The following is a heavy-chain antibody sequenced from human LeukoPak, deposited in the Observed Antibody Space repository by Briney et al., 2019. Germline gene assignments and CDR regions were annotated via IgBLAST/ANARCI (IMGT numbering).Heavy chain of an antibody. Sequence: SETLSLTCTVSGGSISSSSYYWGWIRQPPGKGLEWIGSIYYSGSTYYNPSLKSRVTISVDTSENQFSLKLSSVTAADTAVYYCARRRRYDILTGYSSFDYWGQGTLVTVSS. CDR2: IYYSGST. D-gene: IGHD3-9*01. CDR1: GGSISSSSYY. J-gene: IGHJ4*02. CDR3: ARRRRYDILTGYSSFDY. V-gene: IGHV4-39*01.